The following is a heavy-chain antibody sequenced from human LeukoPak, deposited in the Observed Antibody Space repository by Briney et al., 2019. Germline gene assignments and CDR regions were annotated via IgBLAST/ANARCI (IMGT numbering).Heavy chain of an antibody. V-gene: IGHV3-23*01. CDR2: VSGSGGST. Sequence: GGSLRLSCAAQFTFTTYAMNWVRQAPGKGLEWVSGVSGSGGSTYYADSVKGRFTISRDNSKNTLYLQMDGLRAEDTAVYYCAKERTAMGYFDYWGQGTLVTVSS. J-gene: IGHJ4*02. CDR1: QFTFTTYA. D-gene: IGHD5-18*01. CDR3: AKERTAMGYFDY.